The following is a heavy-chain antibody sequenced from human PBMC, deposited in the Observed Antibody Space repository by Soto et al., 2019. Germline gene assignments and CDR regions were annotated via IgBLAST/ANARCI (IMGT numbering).Heavy chain of an antibody. D-gene: IGHD4-17*01. CDR3: ARGGTTVTDF. CDR1: GFTFNDYY. CDR2: ISSSSGYT. Sequence: QVQLVESGGGLVKPGGSLRLSCVASGFTFNDYYMSWIRQAPGKGLEWVSYISSSSGYTNYADSVKGRFTISRDNARNPLYLQMNGLSAEDTDVYYGARGGTTVTDFWGQGTLVTVSS. V-gene: IGHV3-11*05. J-gene: IGHJ4*02.